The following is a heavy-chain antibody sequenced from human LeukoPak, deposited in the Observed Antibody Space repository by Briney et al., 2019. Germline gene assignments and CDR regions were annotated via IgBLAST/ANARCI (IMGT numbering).Heavy chain of an antibody. J-gene: IGHJ4*02. Sequence: SETLSLTCAVSGGSIKSNNWWSWVRQPPGKGLEWIGEIYHSGSTNYNPSLESRVTVSVDKSKNQFSLDLSSVTAADTAVYYCARHGSYSLAFWGQGALVTVSS. V-gene: IGHV4-4*02. CDR2: IYHSGST. CDR1: GGSIKSNNW. CDR3: ARHGSYSLAF. D-gene: IGHD1-26*01.